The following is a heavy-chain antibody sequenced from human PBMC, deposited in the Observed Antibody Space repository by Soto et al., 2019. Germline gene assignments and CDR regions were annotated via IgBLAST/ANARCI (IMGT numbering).Heavy chain of an antibody. CDR2: LTPSGGET. D-gene: IGHD4-17*01. Sequence: GGSLRLSCVASGFTFSTYAMSWVRQAPGKGLEWVSALTPSGGETYYADSVKGRFTISRDNSMNALYLQMNSLRIEDTAVYYCAHPRGYGIFDAYDIWGQGTMVTVSS. CDR3: AHPRGYGIFDAYDI. V-gene: IGHV3-23*01. J-gene: IGHJ3*02. CDR1: GFTFSTYA.